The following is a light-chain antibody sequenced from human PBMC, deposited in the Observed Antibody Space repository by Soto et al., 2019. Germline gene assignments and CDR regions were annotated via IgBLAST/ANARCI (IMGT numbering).Light chain of an antibody. Sequence: DIQITQSPSSVSASVGDRFTIACQASQNISNYLNWYQQKPGRAPKLLIYDASNLEAGVPSRFRGSGSGTDFTFTISRLQPEDIATYYCQQYENLPTFGQGTRLEIK. V-gene: IGKV1-33*01. CDR1: QNISNY. CDR3: QQYENLPT. CDR2: DAS. J-gene: IGKJ5*01.